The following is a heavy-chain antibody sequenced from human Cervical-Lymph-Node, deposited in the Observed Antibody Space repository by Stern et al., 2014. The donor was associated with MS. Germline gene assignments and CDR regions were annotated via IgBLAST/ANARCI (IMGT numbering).Heavy chain of an antibody. CDR3: CWDWRYYSGMDV. CDR2: IKSKGSGGTT. CDR1: GFTFRDAW. Sequence: EVQLVESGGGLVDPGGSLRLSCAASGFTFRDAWMSWVRQAPGKGLEWVGRIKSKGSGGTTDYAAPVKGRFTISRDDPKNTVYLQMNSLKTEDTAVYYCCWDWRYYSGMDVWGQGTTVTVSS. D-gene: IGHD3/OR15-3a*01. J-gene: IGHJ6*02. V-gene: IGHV3-15*01.